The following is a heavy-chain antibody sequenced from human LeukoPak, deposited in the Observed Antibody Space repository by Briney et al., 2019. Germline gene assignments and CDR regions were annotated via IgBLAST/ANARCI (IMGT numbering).Heavy chain of an antibody. V-gene: IGHV4-39*01. Sequence: SETLSLTCTVSGGFISSSSHSWGWIRQPPGKGLEWIGTMFYSGNTYYNSSLKSRVTMSVDTSKNLFSLKVTSMTAADTAVYYCARHQYRSGSTYHFDSWGQGTLVTVSS. D-gene: IGHD6-19*01. CDR1: GGFISSSSHS. J-gene: IGHJ4*02. CDR2: MFYSGNT. CDR3: ARHQYRSGSTYHFDS.